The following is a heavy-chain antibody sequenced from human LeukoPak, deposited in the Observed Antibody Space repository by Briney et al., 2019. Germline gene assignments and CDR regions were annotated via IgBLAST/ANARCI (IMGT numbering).Heavy chain of an antibody. V-gene: IGHV1-69*13. CDR1: GGTFSSYA. Sequence: SVKVSCKASGGTFSSYAISWVRQAPGQGLEWMGGIIPIFGTANYAQKFQGRVTITADESTSTAYMELSSLRSEDTAVYYCATGSGLGDILTGYPREGFDYWGQGTLVTVPS. J-gene: IGHJ4*02. D-gene: IGHD3-9*01. CDR2: IIPIFGTA. CDR3: ATGSGLGDILTGYPREGFDY.